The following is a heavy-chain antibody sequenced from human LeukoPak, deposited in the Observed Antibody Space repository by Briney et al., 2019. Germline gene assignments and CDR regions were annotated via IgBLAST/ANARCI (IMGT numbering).Heavy chain of an antibody. D-gene: IGHD3-3*01. CDR3: ARLYYDFWSGHLGLDY. CDR1: GFTFSSYW. V-gene: IGHV3-7*01. CDR2: IKQDGSEK. J-gene: IGHJ4*02. Sequence: PGGSLRLSCAASGFTFSSYWMSWVRQAPGKGLEWEANIKQDGSEKYYVDSVKGRFTISRDNAKNSLYLQMNSLRAEDTAVYYCARLYYDFWSGHLGLDYWGQGTLVTVSS.